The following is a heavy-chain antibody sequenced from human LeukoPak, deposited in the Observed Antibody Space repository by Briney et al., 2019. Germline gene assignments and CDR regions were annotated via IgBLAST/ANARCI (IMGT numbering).Heavy chain of an antibody. J-gene: IGHJ5*02. V-gene: IGHV4-34*01. Sequence: PSETLSLTCAVYGGSFSGYYWSWIRQPPGKGLEWIGEINHSGSTNYNPSPKSRVTISVDTSKNQFSLKLSSVTAADTAVYYCARAAIVVVPAAAGWFDPWGQGTLVTVSS. D-gene: IGHD2-2*01. CDR2: INHSGST. CDR1: GGSFSGYY. CDR3: ARAAIVVVPAAAGWFDP.